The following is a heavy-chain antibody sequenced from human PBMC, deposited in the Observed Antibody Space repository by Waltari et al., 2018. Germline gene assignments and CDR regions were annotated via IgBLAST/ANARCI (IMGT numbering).Heavy chain of an antibody. CDR3: ASSLVADLDV. V-gene: IGHV3-48*04. D-gene: IGHD6-19*01. Sequence: EVQLVQSGGGLVQSGGSLRLSCAASGFTFSSYSMNWVRQAPGKGLEWVSYISSSSSTIYYADSVKGRFTISRDNAKNSLYLQMNSLRAEDTAVYYCASSLVADLDVWGKGTTVTVSS. CDR2: ISSSSSTI. CDR1: GFTFSSYS. J-gene: IGHJ6*04.